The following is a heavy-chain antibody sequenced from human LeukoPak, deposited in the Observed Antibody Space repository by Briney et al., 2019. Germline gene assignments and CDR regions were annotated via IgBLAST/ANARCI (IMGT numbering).Heavy chain of an antibody. D-gene: IGHD1-26*01. V-gene: IGHV3-33*06. CDR2: IWYDGSNK. J-gene: IGHJ4*02. CDR1: GFTLSTYN. Sequence: PGGSLRLSCAASGFTLSTYNMNWVRQAPGKGLEWVAVIWYDGSNKYYADSVKGRFTISRDNSKNTLYLQMNSLRAEDTAVYYCAKGGIVEPYWGQGTLVTVSS. CDR3: AKGGIVEPY.